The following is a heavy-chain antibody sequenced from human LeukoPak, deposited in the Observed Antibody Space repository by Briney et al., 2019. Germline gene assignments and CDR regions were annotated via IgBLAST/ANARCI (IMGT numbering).Heavy chain of an antibody. CDR2: ISGSGGAT. J-gene: IGHJ4*02. Sequence: GGSLRLSCAASGFTFSDYAITWVRQAPGKGLEWVSAISGSGGATHYADSVKGRFTISRDNSKNTLYLQMNSLRAEDTAIYFCAKRWQGNSRALDYWGQGTLVTVSS. CDR3: AKRWQGNSRALDY. D-gene: IGHD4-23*01. V-gene: IGHV3-23*01. CDR1: GFTFSDYA.